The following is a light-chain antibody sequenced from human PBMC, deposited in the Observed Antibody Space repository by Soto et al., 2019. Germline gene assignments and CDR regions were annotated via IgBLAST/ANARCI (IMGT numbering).Light chain of an antibody. V-gene: IGLV2-14*01. J-gene: IGLJ3*02. Sequence: QSALTQPASVSGSPGQSITISCTGTSSDIGGYKHVSWYQQHPGKAPKLMIYEVSNRPSGVSNRFSGSKSGNTASLTISGLQAEDEADYYCCSYAGSYTVGVFGGGTKLTVL. CDR2: EVS. CDR1: SSDIGGYKH. CDR3: CSYAGSYTVGV.